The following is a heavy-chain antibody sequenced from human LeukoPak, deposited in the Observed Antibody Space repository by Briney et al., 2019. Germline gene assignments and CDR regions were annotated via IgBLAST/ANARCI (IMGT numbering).Heavy chain of an antibody. J-gene: IGHJ5*02. V-gene: IGHV4-34*01. CDR3: ARTRCLEWLSTPFDP. Sequence: GSLRLSCAASGFTFSSYAMSWIRQPPGKGLEWIGEINHSGSTNYNPSLKSRVTILVDTSKNQFSLNLSSVTAADTAVYYCARTRCLEWLSTPFDPWGQGTLVTVSS. D-gene: IGHD3-3*01. CDR1: GFTFSSYA. CDR2: INHSGST.